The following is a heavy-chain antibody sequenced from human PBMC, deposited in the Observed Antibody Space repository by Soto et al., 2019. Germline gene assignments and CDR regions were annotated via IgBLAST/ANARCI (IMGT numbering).Heavy chain of an antibody. D-gene: IGHD3-16*02. CDR1: EYTFTSYY. V-gene: IGHV1-46*01. CDR3: ARDIVWGSYRNNWFDP. Sequence: SVKVSCKASEYTFTSYYMHWVRQAPGQGLEWMGIINPSGGSTSYAQKFQGRVTMTRDTSTSTVYMELSSLRSEDTAVYYCARDIVWGSYRNNWFDPWGQGTLVTVSS. CDR2: INPSGGST. J-gene: IGHJ5*02.